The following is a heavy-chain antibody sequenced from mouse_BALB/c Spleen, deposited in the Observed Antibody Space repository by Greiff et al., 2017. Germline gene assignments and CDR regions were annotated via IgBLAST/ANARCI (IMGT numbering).Heavy chain of an antibody. V-gene: IGHV5-12-1*01. CDR3: ARLPNFYAMDY. D-gene: IGHD4-1*02. CDR1: GFAFSSYD. J-gene: IGHJ4*01. CDR2: ISSGGGST. Sequence: DVMLVESGGGLVKPGGSLKLSCAASGFAFSSYDMSWVRQTPEKRLEWVAYISSGGGSTYYPDTVKGRFTISRDNAKNTLYLQMSSLKSEDTAMYYCARLPNFYAMDYWGQGTSVTVSS.